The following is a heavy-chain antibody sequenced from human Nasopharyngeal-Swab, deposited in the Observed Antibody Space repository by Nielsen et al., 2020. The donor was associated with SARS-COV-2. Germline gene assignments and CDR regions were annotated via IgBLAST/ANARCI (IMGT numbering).Heavy chain of an antibody. CDR3: ARQNFDHLWGWFDY. CDR1: GGPVRSSHY. J-gene: IGHJ4*02. V-gene: IGHV4-39*01. D-gene: IGHD3-16*01. Sequence: SETLSLTCKVSGGPVRSSHYWGWVRQPPGKGLEWLANMFYSGDTYYNSSLRSRVTMSVDASGNQFSLKLSSVTAADSAIYYCARQNFDHLWGWFDYWGQGILVTVST. CDR2: MFYSGDT.